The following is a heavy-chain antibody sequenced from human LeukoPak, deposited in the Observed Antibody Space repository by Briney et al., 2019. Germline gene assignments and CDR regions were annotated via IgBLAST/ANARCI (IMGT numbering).Heavy chain of an antibody. Sequence: ASVKVSCKVSGYTLTELSMHWVRQAPGKGLGWMGGFDPEDGETIYAQKFQGRVTMTEDTSTDTAYMELSSLRSEDTAVYYCATDGHSSSSYYYNYWGQGTLVTVSS. CDR2: FDPEDGET. J-gene: IGHJ4*02. V-gene: IGHV1-24*01. D-gene: IGHD6-6*01. CDR3: ATDGHSSSSYYYNY. CDR1: GYTLTELS.